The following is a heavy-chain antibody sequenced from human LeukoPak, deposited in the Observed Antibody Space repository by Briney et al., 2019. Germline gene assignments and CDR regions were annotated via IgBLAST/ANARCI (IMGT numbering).Heavy chain of an antibody. D-gene: IGHD5-18*01. CDR3: AKGIQPSDKNGFDV. V-gene: IGHV3-33*06. CDR1: GFTFSDYA. J-gene: IGHJ3*01. Sequence: GGSLRLSCAASGFTFSDYAMHWVRQAPGKGLEWVAHIWYDGSNEKYADSVKGRFIISRDNSRNALYFQMNSLRAGDTAVYYCAKGIQPSDKNGFDVWGQGTMVTVSS. CDR2: IWYDGSNE.